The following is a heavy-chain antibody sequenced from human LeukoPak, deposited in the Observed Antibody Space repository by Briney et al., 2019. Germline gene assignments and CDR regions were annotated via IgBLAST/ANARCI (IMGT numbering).Heavy chain of an antibody. V-gene: IGHV3-30*18. J-gene: IGHJ4*02. CDR3: AKLIVVVTAPLDY. D-gene: IGHD2-21*02. Sequence: GGSLRLSCAASGFTFSRYGMHWVRQAPGKGLEWVATISSDGNNKNYADSMKGRFTISRDNSKNTLSLQMNSLRTDDTAVYYCAKLIVVVTAPLDYWGQGTLVTVSS. CDR2: ISSDGNNK. CDR1: GFTFSRYG.